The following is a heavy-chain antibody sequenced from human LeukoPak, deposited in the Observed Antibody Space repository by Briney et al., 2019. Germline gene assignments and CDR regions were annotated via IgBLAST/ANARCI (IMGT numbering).Heavy chain of an antibody. V-gene: IGHV4-59*11. CDR2: IYHNGIT. D-gene: IGHD3-22*01. Sequence: SETLSLTCNVSAVSISTHYWSWIRQSPGKGLEWIGYIYHNGITNYNPSLKSRVTISIDTSKNEFSLTLSSVTAADTAVYYCARDSREYYYDSSGLSSAFDIWGQGTMVTVSS. CDR3: ARDSREYYYDSSGLSSAFDI. CDR1: AVSISTHY. J-gene: IGHJ3*02.